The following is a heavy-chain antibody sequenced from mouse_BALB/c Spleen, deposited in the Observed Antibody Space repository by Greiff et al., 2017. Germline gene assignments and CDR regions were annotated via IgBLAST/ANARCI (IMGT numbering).Heavy chain of an antibody. Sequence: EVQLQQSGAELVKPGASVKLSCTASGFNIKDTYMHWVKQRPEQGLEWIGRIDPANGNTKYDPKFQGKATITADTSSNTAYLQLSSLTSEDTAVYYCAYYDPFSYWGQGTLVTVSA. D-gene: IGHD2-4*01. CDR1: GFNIKDTY. CDR2: IDPANGNT. J-gene: IGHJ3*01. V-gene: IGHV14-3*02. CDR3: AYYDPFSY.